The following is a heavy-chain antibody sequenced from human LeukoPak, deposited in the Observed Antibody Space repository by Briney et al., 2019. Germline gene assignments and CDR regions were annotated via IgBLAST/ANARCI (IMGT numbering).Heavy chain of an antibody. D-gene: IGHD6-19*01. CDR1: GGSISSYY. CDR3: ARDHGIAVAALDY. J-gene: IGHJ4*02. CDR2: IYYSGST. V-gene: IGHV4-59*12. Sequence: PSETLSLTCTVSGGSISSYYWSWIRQPPGKGLEWIGYIYYSGSTNYNPSLKSRVTISVDTSKNQFSLQLNSVTPEDTAVYYCARDHGIAVAALDYWGQGTLVTVSS.